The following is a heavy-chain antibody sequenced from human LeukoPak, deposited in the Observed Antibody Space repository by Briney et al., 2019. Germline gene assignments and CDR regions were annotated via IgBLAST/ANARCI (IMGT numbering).Heavy chain of an antibody. Sequence: PGGSLRLSCAASGFPFSSYSMNWVRQAPGKGLEWVSYSSASGSNIYYLDSVKGRFTVSRDNAMNSLFLQMDRPRAEDTAVYYCVRVKGTYFDFWGQGTLVTVSS. D-gene: IGHD1-1*01. CDR3: VRVKGTYFDF. CDR1: GFPFSSYS. V-gene: IGHV3-48*01. J-gene: IGHJ4*02. CDR2: SSASGSNI.